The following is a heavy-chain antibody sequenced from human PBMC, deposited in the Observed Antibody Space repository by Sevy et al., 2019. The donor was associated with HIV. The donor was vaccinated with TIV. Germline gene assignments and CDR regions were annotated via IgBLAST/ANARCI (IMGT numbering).Heavy chain of an antibody. D-gene: IGHD6-13*01. V-gene: IGHV4-59*01. CDR1: GGSISSYY. J-gene: IGHJ4*02. Sequence: SENLSLTCTVSGGSISSYYWSWIRQPPGKGLEWIGYIYYSGSTNYNPSLKSRVTISVDMSKNQFSLKLTSVTAADTAMYYCAREGGIAAATFDYWGQGTPVTVSS. CDR2: IYYSGST. CDR3: AREGGIAAATFDY.